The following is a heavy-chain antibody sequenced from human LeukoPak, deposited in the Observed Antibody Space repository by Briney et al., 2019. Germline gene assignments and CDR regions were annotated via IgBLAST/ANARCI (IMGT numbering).Heavy chain of an antibody. CDR2: IYTSGST. CDR1: GGSISSGSYC. D-gene: IGHD5-24*01. V-gene: IGHV4-61*02. CDR3: AREEAKRWLQPPRFDY. Sequence: PSETLSLTCTVSGGSISSGSYCWSWIRQPAGKGLEWIGRIYTSGSTNYNPSLKSRVTISVDTSNNQFPLKLSSVTAADTAVYYCAREEAKRWLQPPRFDYWGQGTLVTVSS. J-gene: IGHJ4*02.